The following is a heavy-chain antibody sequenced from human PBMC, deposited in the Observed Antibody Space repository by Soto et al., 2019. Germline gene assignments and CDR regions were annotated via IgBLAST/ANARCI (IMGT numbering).Heavy chain of an antibody. V-gene: IGHV3-21*01. D-gene: IGHD4-17*01. J-gene: IGHJ4*02. Sequence: EVQLVESGGGLVKPGGSLRLSCAASGFTFSSYSMSWVRQAPGKGLEWVSSISSSSSYIYYADSVKGRFTISRDNAKNSLYLQMNSLRAEDTAVYYCARTAGTTVTGDRNDYWGQGTLVTVSS. CDR3: ARTAGTTVTGDRNDY. CDR1: GFTFSSYS. CDR2: ISSSSSYI.